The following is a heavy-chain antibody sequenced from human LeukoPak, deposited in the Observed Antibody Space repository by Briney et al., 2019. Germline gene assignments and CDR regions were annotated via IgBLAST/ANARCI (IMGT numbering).Heavy chain of an antibody. CDR2: INSDGSSA. V-gene: IGHV3-74*01. J-gene: IGHJ4*02. Sequence: GGSLRLSCAASGFTFSSYWMHWVRQAPGKGLVWVSRINSDGSSASYADSVKGRFTISRDNAKNSLYLQMNSLRAEDTAVYYCARDRGIAVAGTDYWGQGTLVTVSS. CDR3: ARDRGIAVAGTDY. D-gene: IGHD6-19*01. CDR1: GFTFSSYW.